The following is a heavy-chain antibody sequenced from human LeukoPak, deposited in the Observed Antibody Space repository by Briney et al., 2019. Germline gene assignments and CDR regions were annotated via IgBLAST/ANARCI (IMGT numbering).Heavy chain of an antibody. D-gene: IGHD3-16*01. Sequence: GGSLRLSCAASGLTFADYTMHWVRQAPGKGLEWVSLISRNGVATKYADSVRGRFTISRDISKNSLYLQMNSLTAEDTAVYYCARDPDFGALDYWGQGTLVTVSS. J-gene: IGHJ4*02. CDR3: ARDPDFGALDY. CDR1: GLTFADYT. V-gene: IGHV3-43*01. CDR2: ISRNGVAT.